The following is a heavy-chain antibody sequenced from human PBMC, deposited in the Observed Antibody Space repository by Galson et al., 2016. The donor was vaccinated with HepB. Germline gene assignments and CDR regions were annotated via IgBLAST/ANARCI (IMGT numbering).Heavy chain of an antibody. V-gene: IGHV3-23*01. Sequence: SLRLSCAASGFVFSNFGLSWVRQAPGKGLEWVASICTRRSTYYSDSVQGRLTISRDNSNNTLYLQMNARRAEDTAVYYCAKERLVRRIFDRWGQGTLLTVSS. CDR2: ICTRRST. CDR3: AKERLVRRIFDR. J-gene: IGHJ4*02. CDR1: GFVFSNFG. D-gene: IGHD1-1*01.